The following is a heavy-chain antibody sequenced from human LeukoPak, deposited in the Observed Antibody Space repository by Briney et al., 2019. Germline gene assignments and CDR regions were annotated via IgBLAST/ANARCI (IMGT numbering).Heavy chain of an antibody. J-gene: IGHJ3*02. CDR1: GGSISSYY. CDR2: IYYSGST. CDR3: ARADCSGGSCYSGDAFDI. Sequence: SETLSLTCTVSGGSISSYYWSWIRQPPGKGLEWIGYIYYSGSTNYNPSLKSRVTISVDTSKNQSSLKLSSATAADTAVYYCARADCSGGSCYSGDAFDIWGQGTMVTVSS. V-gene: IGHV4-59*01. D-gene: IGHD2-15*01.